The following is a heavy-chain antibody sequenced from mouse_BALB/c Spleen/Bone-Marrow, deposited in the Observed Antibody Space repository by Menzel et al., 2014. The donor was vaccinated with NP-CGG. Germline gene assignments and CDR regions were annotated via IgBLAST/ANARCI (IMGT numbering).Heavy chain of an antibody. D-gene: IGHD2-10*02. CDR2: IYPGDGDT. V-gene: IGHV1-80*01. CDR3: ARQYGNCFYY. CDR1: GYAYSSYW. Sequence: VQLVESGAELVRPGSSVKISCKASGYAYSSYWMNWVKQRPGQGLEWIGQIYPGDGDTNYNGKFKGKATLTADKSSSTYSIRRRIRSSEYSPVYFCARQYGNCFYYWGEGTTLTVSS. J-gene: IGHJ2*01.